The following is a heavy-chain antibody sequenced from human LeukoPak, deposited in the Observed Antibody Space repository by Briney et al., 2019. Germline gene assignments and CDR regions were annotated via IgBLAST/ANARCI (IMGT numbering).Heavy chain of an antibody. CDR1: GFTFSSYS. D-gene: IGHD6-19*01. CDR2: ISSSSSYI. V-gene: IGHV3-21*01. Sequence: PGGSLRLSCAASGFTFSSYSMNWVRQAPGKGLEWVSSISSSSSYIYYADSEKGRFTISRDNAKNSLYLQMNSLRAEDTAVYYCAREQEGIAVAGTLSDYWGQGTLVTVSS. J-gene: IGHJ4*02. CDR3: AREQEGIAVAGTLSDY.